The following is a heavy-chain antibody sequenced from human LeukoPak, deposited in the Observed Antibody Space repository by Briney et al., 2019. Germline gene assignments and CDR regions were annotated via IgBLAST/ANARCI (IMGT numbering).Heavy chain of an antibody. V-gene: IGHV5-51*01. Sequence: WGSLKISCKGSGYSFTSYWMGWVRQMPGKGLEWIGIIYPGDSDTRYSPSFQGQVTISADKSISTAYLQLSSLKASDTATYYCARRAYYDSSGYYEEADFWGQGTLVTVSS. J-gene: IGHJ4*02. CDR2: IYPGDSDT. CDR1: GYSFTSYW. CDR3: ARRAYYDSSGYYEEADF. D-gene: IGHD3-22*01.